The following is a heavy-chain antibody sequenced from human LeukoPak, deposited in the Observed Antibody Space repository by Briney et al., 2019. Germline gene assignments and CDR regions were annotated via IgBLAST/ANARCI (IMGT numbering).Heavy chain of an antibody. CDR1: GFTFDDYA. CDR2: ISWNSGSI. V-gene: IGHV3-9*01. D-gene: IGHD1-26*01. J-gene: IGHJ4*02. CDR3: AKESKSGARGGFDY. Sequence: PGGSLRLSCAASGFTFDDYAMHWVRQAPGKGLEWVSGISWNSGSIGYADSVKGRFTISRDNAKNSLYLQMNSLRAEDTALYYCAKESKSGARGGFDYWGQGTLVTVSS.